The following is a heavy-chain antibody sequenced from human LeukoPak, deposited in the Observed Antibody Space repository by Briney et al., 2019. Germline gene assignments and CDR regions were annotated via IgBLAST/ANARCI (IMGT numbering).Heavy chain of an antibody. CDR1: GGSIRGFY. V-gene: IGHV4-59*01. CDR3: ARAGGGCSRTSCPIPYYGLDV. Sequence: PSETLSLTCTVSGGSIRGFYWNWIRQPPGKGLERIGHIYSSGTTDYNPSLKSRVTISVDTSKSQFSLKLTSVTAADTAVYYCARAGGGCSRTSCPIPYYGLDVWGQGTTVTVSS. D-gene: IGHD2-2*01. CDR2: IYSSGTT. J-gene: IGHJ6*02.